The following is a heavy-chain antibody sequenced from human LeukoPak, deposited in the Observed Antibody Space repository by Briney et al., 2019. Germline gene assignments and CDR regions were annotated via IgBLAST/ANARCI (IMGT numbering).Heavy chain of an antibody. CDR1: GGSISSGGYS. V-gene: IGHV4-30-2*01. CDR3: ARGDAFDI. J-gene: IGHJ3*02. CDR2: IYHSGST. Sequence: PSETLSLTCAVSGGSISSGGYSWSWSRQPPGKGLEWIGYIYHSGSTYYNPSLKSRVTISVDRSKNQFSLKLSSVTAADTAVYYCARGDAFDIWGQGTMVTVSS.